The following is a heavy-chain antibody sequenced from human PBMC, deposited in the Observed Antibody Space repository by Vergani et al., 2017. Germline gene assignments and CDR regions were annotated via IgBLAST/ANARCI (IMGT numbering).Heavy chain of an antibody. CDR3: AREYSSTSGRAFDF. CDR2: ISARYLST. D-gene: IGHD2-2*01. V-gene: IGHV3-23*01. J-gene: IGHJ3*01. CDR1: GFTFSACP. Sequence: EVQLLESGGGLVQPGGSVRLSCAASGFTFSACPMTWVRQAPGKGLEWVSAISARYLSTYYAESVKGRFTISRDKSKNMLYLQMNSLRAEDTAVYYCAREYSSTSGRAFDFWGQGTKVTVSS.